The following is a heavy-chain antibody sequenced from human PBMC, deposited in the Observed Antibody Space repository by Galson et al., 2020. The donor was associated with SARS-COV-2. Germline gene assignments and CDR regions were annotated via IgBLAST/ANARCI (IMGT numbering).Heavy chain of an antibody. CDR1: GYTFTGYY. V-gene: IGHV1-2*02. D-gene: IGHD5-18*01. J-gene: IGHJ3*02. CDR2: INPNSGGT. CDR3: ARDGTAMVTNVFDI. Sequence: ASVKVSCKASGYTFTGYYLHWVRQVPGQGLEWMGWINPNSGGTNYAQKFQGRVTMTRDTSISIAYMELSRLRSDDTAVYYCARDGTAMVTNVFDIWGQGTMVTVSS.